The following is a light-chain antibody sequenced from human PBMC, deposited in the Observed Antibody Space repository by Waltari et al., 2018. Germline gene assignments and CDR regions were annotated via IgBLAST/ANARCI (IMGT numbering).Light chain of an antibody. Sequence: AYWYQQTPGQAPVVVLYNSTQKPSVIPARFSGSSSGTTVTLSISGVQAEDVADYYCQSIDSIVFFGGGPKLPV. CDR2: NST. V-gene: IGLV3-25*03. J-gene: IGLJ2*01. CDR3: QSIDSIVF.